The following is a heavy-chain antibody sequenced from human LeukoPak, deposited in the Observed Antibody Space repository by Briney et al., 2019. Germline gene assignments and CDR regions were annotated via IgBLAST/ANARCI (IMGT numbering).Heavy chain of an antibody. Sequence: PSETLSLTCTVSGGSISSGGYYWSWIRQHPGKGLEWIGYIYYSGSTYYNPSLKSRVTISVDTSKNQFSLKLSSVTAADTAVYYCARDLSTEKSGRIWRAFDIWGRGPMVTVSS. V-gene: IGHV4-31*03. CDR3: ARDLSTEKSGRIWRAFDI. CDR2: IYYSGST. J-gene: IGHJ3*02. CDR1: GGSISSGGYY. D-gene: IGHD3-3*02.